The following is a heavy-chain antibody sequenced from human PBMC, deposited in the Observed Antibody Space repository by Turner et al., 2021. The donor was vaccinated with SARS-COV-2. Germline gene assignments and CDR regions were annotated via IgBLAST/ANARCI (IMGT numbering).Heavy chain of an antibody. CDR2: ISYDGSNK. CDR1: GFTFSSYA. V-gene: IGHV3-30-3*01. Sequence: VQLLESGGGLVQPGGSLRLSCAASGFTFSSYAMSWVRRAPGKWLDWVAVISYDGSNKFYADSVKGRFTMSRDNAKNTLYLQMNTLRAEDTAVYYCARDYPWDTAMAHQGGGFDYWGQGTLVTVSS. J-gene: IGHJ4*02. D-gene: IGHD5-18*01. CDR3: ARDYPWDTAMAHQGGGFDY.